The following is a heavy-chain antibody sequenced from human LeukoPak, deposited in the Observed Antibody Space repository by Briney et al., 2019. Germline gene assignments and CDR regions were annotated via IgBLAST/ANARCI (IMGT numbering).Heavy chain of an antibody. V-gene: IGHV1-24*01. CDR2: FDPEDGET. CDR1: GYPLTELS. D-gene: IGHD3-9*01. CDR3: ATVRYLDWFFGYWFDP. J-gene: IGHJ5*02. Sequence: ASVKVSFKASGYPLTELSMHWVRPAPGKGLGWVGGFDPEDGETIYAQKFQGRVTMTEDTSTDTAYMELSSLRSEDTAVYYCATVRYLDWFFGYWFDPWGQGTLVTVSS.